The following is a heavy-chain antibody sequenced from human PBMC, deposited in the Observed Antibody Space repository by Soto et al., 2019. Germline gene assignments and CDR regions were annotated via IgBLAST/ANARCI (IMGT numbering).Heavy chain of an antibody. Sequence: SETLSLTCTVSGDSITSNSYFWAWIRQPPGKGLEWIGSIYYSGTTYYNPSLKSRVTISVDRSKNQFSLKLSSVTAADTAVYYCARHFSVDYFYHWGQGALVTVSS. J-gene: IGHJ4*02. CDR3: ARHFSVDYFYH. CDR1: GDSITSNSYF. V-gene: IGHV4-39*01. CDR2: IYYSGTT.